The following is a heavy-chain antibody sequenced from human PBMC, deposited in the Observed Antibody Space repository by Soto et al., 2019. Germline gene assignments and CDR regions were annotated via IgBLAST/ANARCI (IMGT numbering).Heavy chain of an antibody. CDR2: IFHDEST. CDR1: GGSITGGGYC. V-gene: IGHV4-30-2*01. CDR3: ARAYGGNSNYFDY. Sequence: QLQLQESGSGLVKPSQSLSLTCDVSGGSITGGGYCWSWVRQPPGKVLEWIGYIFHDESTYYNPSFKSRVAISVDWSKNQFSLKLTSVTAADTAIYYCARAYGGNSNYFDYWGQGTPVTVSS. D-gene: IGHD4-17*01. J-gene: IGHJ4*02.